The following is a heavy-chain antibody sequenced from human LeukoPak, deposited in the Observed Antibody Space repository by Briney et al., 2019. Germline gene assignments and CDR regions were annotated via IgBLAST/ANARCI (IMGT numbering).Heavy chain of an antibody. Sequence: SETLSLTCAVYGGSFSGYYWSWIRQPPGKGLEWVGEINHSGSTNYNPSLKSRVTISVDTSKNQFSLKLSSVTAADTAVYYCATALAVAGPAWGQGTLVTVSS. D-gene: IGHD6-19*01. V-gene: IGHV4-34*01. CDR1: GGSFSGYY. J-gene: IGHJ4*02. CDR3: ATALAVAGPA. CDR2: INHSGST.